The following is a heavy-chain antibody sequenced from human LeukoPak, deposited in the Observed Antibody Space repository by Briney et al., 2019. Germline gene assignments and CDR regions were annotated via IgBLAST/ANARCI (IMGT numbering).Heavy chain of an antibody. V-gene: IGHV4-59*01. CDR3: ARDSGAAGTDY. CDR2: IYYSGST. CDR1: GGSISSYY. J-gene: IGHJ4*02. D-gene: IGHD6-13*01. Sequence: SETLSLTCTVSGGSISSYYWSRIRQPPGKGLEWIGYIYYSGSTNYNPSLKSRVTISVDTSKNQFSLKLSSVTAADTAVYYCARDSGAAGTDYWGQGTLVTVSS.